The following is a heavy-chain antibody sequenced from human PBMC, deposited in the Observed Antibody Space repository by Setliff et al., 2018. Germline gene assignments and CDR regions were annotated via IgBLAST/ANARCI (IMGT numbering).Heavy chain of an antibody. V-gene: IGHV4-31*03. CDR3: ARSPEVGATTYYYYYYMDV. J-gene: IGHJ6*03. D-gene: IGHD1-26*01. CDR1: GGSIGSGGYY. Sequence: PSETLSLTCTVSGGSIGSGGYYWSWIRQHPGKGLEWIGYIYYSGSTYYNPSLKSRVTISVDTSKNQFSLKLSSVTAADTAVYYCARSPEVGATTYYYYYYMDVWGKGTTVTVSS. CDR2: IYYSGST.